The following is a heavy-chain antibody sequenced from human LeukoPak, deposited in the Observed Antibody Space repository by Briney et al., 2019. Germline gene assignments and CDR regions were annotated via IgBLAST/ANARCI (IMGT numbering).Heavy chain of an antibody. V-gene: IGHV3-23*01. Sequence: GGSLSLSCAASGFDLTTYAMTWVRQAPAKGLEWVSSIRIGGGGTYYADSVKGRFTISRDNSENTLHLQMNNLRVEDTARYFCARCMVLSQGWYNWFGPWGQGAPVTFSS. D-gene: IGHD6-13*01. CDR3: ARCMVLSQGWYNWFGP. J-gene: IGHJ5*02. CDR1: GFDLTTYA. CDR2: IRIGGGGT.